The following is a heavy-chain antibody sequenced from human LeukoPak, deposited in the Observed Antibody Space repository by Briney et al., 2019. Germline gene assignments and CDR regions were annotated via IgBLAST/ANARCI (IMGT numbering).Heavy chain of an antibody. J-gene: IGHJ4*02. CDR1: GGSISSSSYY. V-gene: IGHV4-39*01. CDR3: ARGGYSYGYYFDY. CDR2: IYYSGST. Sequence: PSETLSLTCTVSGGSISSSSYYWGWIRQPPGKGLEWIGSIYYSGSTYYNPSLKSRVTISVDTSKNQFSLKLSPVTAADTAVYYCARGGYSYGYYFDYWGQGTLVTVSS. D-gene: IGHD5-18*01.